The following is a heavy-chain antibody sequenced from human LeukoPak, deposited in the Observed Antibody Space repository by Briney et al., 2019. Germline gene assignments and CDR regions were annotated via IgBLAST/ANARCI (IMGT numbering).Heavy chain of an antibody. D-gene: IGHD5-24*01. CDR1: GGSMSGYY. CDR3: ARRSRDCYFLDS. CDR2: TFSSGAT. Sequence: SETLSLTCIVSGGSMSGYYWSWIRQPPGKGLEWIGHTFSSGATTYNPSLKSRVTISVDTSRSQFSLNLSSVTAADTAVYYCARRSRDCYFLDSWGQGTLVTVSS. J-gene: IGHJ4*02. V-gene: IGHV4-4*09.